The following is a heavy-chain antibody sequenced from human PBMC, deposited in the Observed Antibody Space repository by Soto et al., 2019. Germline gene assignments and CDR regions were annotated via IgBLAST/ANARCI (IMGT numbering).Heavy chain of an antibody. Sequence: SETLSLTCTVSGGSISSYYWSWIRQPPGKGLEWIGYIYYSGSTNYNPSLKSRVTISVDTSKNQFSLKLSPVTAADTAVYYCATPLDSGYDPYYFDYWGQGTLVTVSS. D-gene: IGHD5-12*01. V-gene: IGHV4-59*01. J-gene: IGHJ4*02. CDR2: IYYSGST. CDR3: ATPLDSGYDPYYFDY. CDR1: GGSISSYY.